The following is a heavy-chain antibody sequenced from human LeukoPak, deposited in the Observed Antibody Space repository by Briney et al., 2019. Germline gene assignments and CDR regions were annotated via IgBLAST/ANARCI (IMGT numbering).Heavy chain of an antibody. V-gene: IGHV1-2*02. CDR1: GYTFTGYY. D-gene: IGHD3-22*01. CDR3: ARGDLTYYYDSSGYYYPY. J-gene: IGHJ4*02. Sequence: GASVKVSCKASGYTFTGYYMHWVRQAPGQGLEWMGWINPNSGGTNYAQKFQGRVTMTRDTSISTAYMELSRLRSDDTAVYYCARGDLTYYYDSSGYYYPYWGQGTLVTVAS. CDR2: INPNSGGT.